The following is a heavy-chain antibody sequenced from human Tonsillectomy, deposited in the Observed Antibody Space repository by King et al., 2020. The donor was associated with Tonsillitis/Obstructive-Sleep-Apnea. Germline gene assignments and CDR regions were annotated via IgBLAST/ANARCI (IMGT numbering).Heavy chain of an antibody. D-gene: IGHD4-17*01. V-gene: IGHV1-2*02. CDR3: ARCEGEYGDYNSFDY. Sequence: VQLVESGAEVKKPGASVKVSCKASGYTFTDYYIHWVRQAPGQGLEWMGWINPNSGGTNYAQHFHGRVTMTRDTSISTAYMELSSLRSDDTAVYYCARCEGEYGDYNSFDYWGQGSLVTVSS. CDR2: INPNSGGT. J-gene: IGHJ4*02. CDR1: GYTFTDYY.